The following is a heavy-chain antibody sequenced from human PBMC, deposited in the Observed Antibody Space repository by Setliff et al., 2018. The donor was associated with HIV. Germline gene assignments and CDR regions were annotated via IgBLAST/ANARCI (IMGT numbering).Heavy chain of an antibody. CDR2: IYYSGTT. J-gene: IGHJ5*02. V-gene: IGHV4-39*01. CDR1: GFSFRNSFYN. Sequence: SETLSLTCNVSGFSFRNSFYNWGWIRQPPGKGLEWIGTIYYSGTTYYNPSLKSRVTMSIDTSQNQFSLKPTSVTATDTAVYYCARHRYSSSINWFDPWGQGTLVTVSS. D-gene: IGHD6-13*01. CDR3: ARHRYSSSINWFDP.